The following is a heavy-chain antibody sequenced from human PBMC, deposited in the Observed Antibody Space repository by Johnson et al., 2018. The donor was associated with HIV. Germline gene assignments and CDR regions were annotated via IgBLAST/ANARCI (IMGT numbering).Heavy chain of an antibody. J-gene: IGHJ3*02. Sequence: MLLVESGGGVVQPGGSLRLSCAASGFTFSSYGMHWVRQAPGKGLEWVANIKQEGSEQYYVEDVKVRFTISRDNAKNSMSLQMNSLRAEDTAVYYCAKAREYDSTGHDAFDIWGQGTMVTVSS. CDR1: GFTFSSYG. V-gene: IGHV3-7*01. CDR3: AKAREYDSTGHDAFDI. D-gene: IGHD3-22*01. CDR2: IKQEGSEQ.